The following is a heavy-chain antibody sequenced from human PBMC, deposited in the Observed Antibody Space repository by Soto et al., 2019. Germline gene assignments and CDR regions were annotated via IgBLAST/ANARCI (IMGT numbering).Heavy chain of an antibody. CDR2: ISGRGVDT. D-gene: IGHD2-21*02. CDR1: GFGFSSLA. V-gene: IGHV3-23*01. J-gene: IGHJ4*02. CDR3: AKDKTDVTLFDY. Sequence: EVHLLESAGGFVQPGGSLSLSCAASGFGFSSLAIGWGRHAPGKGLEWVSSISGRGVDTPYADSVKGRFTISRHNTRNTLYLQVNILRGDDRAVDYCAKDKTDVTLFDYWRQGTLVTVSS.